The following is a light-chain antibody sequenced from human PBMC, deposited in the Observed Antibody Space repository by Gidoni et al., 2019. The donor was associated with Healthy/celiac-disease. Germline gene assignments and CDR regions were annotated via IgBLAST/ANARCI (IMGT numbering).Light chain of an antibody. CDR3: QQRSNWPPFT. CDR1: QSVSSS. Sequence: ESVLTQSPATLSLSPGERASLSCRASQSVSSSLAWYQQKPGQAPRLLIYDASNRATGIPAMFSGSGSGTDFTLTISSLEPEDFAVYYCQQRSNWPPFTFGPGTKVDIK. J-gene: IGKJ3*01. CDR2: DAS. V-gene: IGKV3-11*01.